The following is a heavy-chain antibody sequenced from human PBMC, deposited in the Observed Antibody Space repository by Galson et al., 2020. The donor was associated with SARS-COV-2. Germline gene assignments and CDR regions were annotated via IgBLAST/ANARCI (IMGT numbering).Heavy chain of an antibody. Sequence: GGSLRLSCAASGFAFSSYGMHWVRQAPGKGLEWVAVIWYDGTNKYYADSVKGRFTISRDNSKNTLYLQMNSLRAEDTAVYYCARVVLRSWALDYWGQGTLVTVSS. CDR3: ARVVLRSWALDY. CDR1: GFAFSSYG. D-gene: IGHD3-22*01. J-gene: IGHJ4*02. V-gene: IGHV3-33*08. CDR2: IWYDGTNK.